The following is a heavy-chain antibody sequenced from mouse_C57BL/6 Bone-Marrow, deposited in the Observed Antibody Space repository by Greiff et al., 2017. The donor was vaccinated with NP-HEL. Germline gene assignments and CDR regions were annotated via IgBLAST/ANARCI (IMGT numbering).Heavy chain of an antibody. V-gene: IGHV1-66*01. D-gene: IGHD2-4*01. CDR2: IYPVSGNT. CDR1: GYSFTSYY. Sequence: VQLQQSGPELVKPGASVKISCKASGYSFTSYYIHWVKQRPGQGLEWIGWIYPVSGNTKYNEKFKGKATLTADTSSSTAYMQLSSLTSEDSAVYYCARGIYYDYAWFAYWGQGTLVTVSA. J-gene: IGHJ3*01. CDR3: ARGIYYDYAWFAY.